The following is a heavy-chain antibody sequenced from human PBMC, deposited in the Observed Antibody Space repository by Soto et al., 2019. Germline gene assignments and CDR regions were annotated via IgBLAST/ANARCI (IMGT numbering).Heavy chain of an antibody. V-gene: IGHV1-24*01. D-gene: IGHD2-15*01. CDR2: FDPEDGET. CDR3: ATGYCSGGSCSSNWFDP. Sequence: ASVKVSCKVSGYTLTELSMHWVRQAPGKGLEWMGGFDPEDGETIYAQKFQGRVTMTEDTSTDTAYMELSSLRSEDTAVYYCATGYCSGGSCSSNWFDPWGQGTLVTVSS. CDR1: GYTLTELS. J-gene: IGHJ5*02.